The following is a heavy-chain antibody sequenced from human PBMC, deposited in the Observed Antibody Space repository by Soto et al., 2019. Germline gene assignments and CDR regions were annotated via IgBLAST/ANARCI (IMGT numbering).Heavy chain of an antibody. CDR3: AAPYSTGHRLLGY. Sequence: GGSLRLSCVASGFTFSDYSVSWVRQAPGKGLEWLSSISSSSTFTHYADSVKGRFTIFRDNAKNSLYLQMNSLRAEDTAVYYCAAPYSTGHRLLGYWGQGTLVTVSS. J-gene: IGHJ4*02. CDR2: ISSSSTFT. D-gene: IGHD6-19*01. CDR1: GFTFSDYS. V-gene: IGHV3-21*01.